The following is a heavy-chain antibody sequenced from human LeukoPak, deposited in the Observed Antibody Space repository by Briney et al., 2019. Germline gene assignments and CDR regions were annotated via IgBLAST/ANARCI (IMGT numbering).Heavy chain of an antibody. V-gene: IGHV1-69*02. CDR2: IIPILGIA. CDR1: GGTFSSYT. D-gene: IGHD6-19*01. J-gene: IGHJ3*02. Sequence: SVKVSCKASGGTFSSYTISWVRQAPGQGLEWMGWIIPILGIANYAQKFQGRVTITTDKSTSTAYMELSSLRSEDTAVYYCARFSGYSSPFDAFDIWGQGTMVTVSS. CDR3: ARFSGYSSPFDAFDI.